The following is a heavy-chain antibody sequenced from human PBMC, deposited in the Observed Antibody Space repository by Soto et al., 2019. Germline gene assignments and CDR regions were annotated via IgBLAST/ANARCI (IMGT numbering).Heavy chain of an antibody. CDR1: GLTISSNY. V-gene: IGHV3-66*01. D-gene: IGHD1-26*01. CDR3: ARDFVVGGPTINYYYGMDV. J-gene: IGHJ6*02. Sequence: GGSMSHSCAASGLTISSNYMAWVRQAPGKGLEWVSVLYSAGNTYYADSVKGRFTISRDNSKNTLYLQMNSLGAEDTAVYYCARDFVVGGPTINYYYGMDVWGQGTTVTVSS. CDR2: LYSAGNT.